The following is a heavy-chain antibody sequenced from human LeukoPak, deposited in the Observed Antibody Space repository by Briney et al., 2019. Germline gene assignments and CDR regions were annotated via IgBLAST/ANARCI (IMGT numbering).Heavy chain of an antibody. CDR2: INTDGSTI. Sequence: SGGSLRLSCAASGFTFSNYAMSWVRQAPGKGLVWVSRINTDGSTITYADSVKGRFTISRDNAKNTLYLQMNSLRGEDTAVYFCARERKSSTSMDYWGQGTLVTVSS. J-gene: IGHJ4*02. CDR3: ARERKSSTSMDY. V-gene: IGHV3-74*01. D-gene: IGHD2-2*01. CDR1: GFTFSNYA.